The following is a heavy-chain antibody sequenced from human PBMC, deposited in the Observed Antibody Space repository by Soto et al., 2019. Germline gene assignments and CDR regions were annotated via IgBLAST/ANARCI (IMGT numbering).Heavy chain of an antibody. Sequence: SLRLSCAASGFTFSSYDMHWVRQATGKGLEWVSAIGTAGDTYYPGSVKGRFTISRENAKNSLYLQMNSLRAGDTAVYYCARASCSSTSCYYYFDYWGQGTLVTVSS. CDR2: IGTAGDT. J-gene: IGHJ4*02. CDR1: GFTFSSYD. D-gene: IGHD2-2*01. V-gene: IGHV3-13*01. CDR3: ARASCSSTSCYYYFDY.